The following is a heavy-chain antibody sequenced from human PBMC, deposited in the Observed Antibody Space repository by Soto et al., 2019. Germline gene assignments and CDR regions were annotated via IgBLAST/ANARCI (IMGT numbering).Heavy chain of an antibody. Sequence: GESLKISCAASGFTFSTYAMNWVRQAPGKGLEWVSGISGSGDSTYYADSVKGRFTVSRDNSKNTLYLQMNSLRAEDTAVFYCAKERSSGWSFDYWGQGTLVTVSS. CDR3: AKERSSGWSFDY. CDR2: ISGSGDST. J-gene: IGHJ4*02. CDR1: GFTFSTYA. D-gene: IGHD6-19*01. V-gene: IGHV3-23*01.